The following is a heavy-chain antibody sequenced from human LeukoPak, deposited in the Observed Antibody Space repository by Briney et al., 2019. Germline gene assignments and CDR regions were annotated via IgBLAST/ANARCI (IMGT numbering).Heavy chain of an antibody. CDR3: AKPGPPITMIVVVQMYYFDY. CDR2: ISYDGSNK. V-gene: IGHV3-30*18. D-gene: IGHD3-22*01. Sequence: SCKVSGYTLTELSMHWVRQAPGKGLEWVAVISYDGSNKYYADSVKGRFTISRDNSKNTLYLQMNSLRAEDTAVYYCAKPGPPITMIVVVQMYYFDYWGQGTLVTVSS. CDR1: GYTLTELS. J-gene: IGHJ4*02.